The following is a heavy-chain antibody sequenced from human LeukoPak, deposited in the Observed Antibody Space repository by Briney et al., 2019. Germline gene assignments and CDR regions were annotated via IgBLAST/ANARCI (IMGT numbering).Heavy chain of an antibody. J-gene: IGHJ4*02. Sequence: SVKVSCKASGYIFTSYGISWVRQAPGQGLEWMGWISAYNGNTNYAQKFQGRVTMTTDTSTSTAYMELRSLRSDDTAVYYCARTTSIADSLGKFDYWGQGTLVTVSS. D-gene: IGHD6-6*01. CDR2: ISAYNGNT. V-gene: IGHV1-18*01. CDR3: ARTTSIADSLGKFDY. CDR1: GYIFTSYG.